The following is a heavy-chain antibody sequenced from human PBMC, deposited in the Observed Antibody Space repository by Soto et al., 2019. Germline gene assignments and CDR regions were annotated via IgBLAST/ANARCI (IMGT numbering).Heavy chain of an antibody. CDR3: ARPGGYSSSFWFDP. CDR1: GFTFSNYW. D-gene: IGHD6-6*01. CDR2: INSDGSST. J-gene: IGHJ5*02. V-gene: IGHV3-74*01. Sequence: VQVVESGGGLVQPGGSLRLSCAASGFTFSNYWMHWVRQAPGKGLVWVSRINSDGSSTSYADSVKGRFTISRDNAKNTLYLQMNSLRAEDTAVYYCARPGGYSSSFWFDPWGQGTLVTVSS.